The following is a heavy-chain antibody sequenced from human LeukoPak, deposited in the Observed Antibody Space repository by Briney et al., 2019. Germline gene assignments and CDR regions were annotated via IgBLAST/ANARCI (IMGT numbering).Heavy chain of an antibody. J-gene: IGHJ4*02. D-gene: IGHD1-26*01. CDR3: ARRSRGSYEVDY. CDR2: IYYSGST. CDR1: GGSISSGGYY. Sequence: SETLSLTCTVSGGSISSGGYYWSWIRQHPGKGLEWIGYIYYSGSTYYNPSLKSRVTISVDTSKNQFSLKLSSVTAADTAVYYCARRSRGSYEVDYWGQGTLVTVSS. V-gene: IGHV4-31*03.